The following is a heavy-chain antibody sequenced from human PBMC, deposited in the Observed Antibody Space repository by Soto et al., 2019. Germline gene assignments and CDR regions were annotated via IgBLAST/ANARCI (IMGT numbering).Heavy chain of an antibody. Sequence: QVQLLQSGAEVKRPGASVKVSCKASGYTFTSYGISWVRQAPGQGLEWMGWINAFKGNTNYAQKFKGRVTMTTDTSTSTAYMELRGLRSDDTPVYYCARYLWAIRGWHGPWGQGTLVTVSS. CDR3: ARYLWAIRGWHGP. D-gene: IGHD6-19*01. V-gene: IGHV1-18*01. CDR2: INAFKGNT. J-gene: IGHJ4*02. CDR1: GYTFTSYG.